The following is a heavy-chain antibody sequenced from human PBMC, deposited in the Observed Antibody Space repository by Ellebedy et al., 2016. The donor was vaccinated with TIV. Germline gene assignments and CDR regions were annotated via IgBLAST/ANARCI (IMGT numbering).Heavy chain of an antibody. J-gene: IGHJ6*03. D-gene: IGHD3-10*01. CDR3: ARKYYYGSGSYWGSYYYYYYMDV. CDR1: GGSFSGSY. Sequence: SETLSLTXAVYGGSFSGSYWSWIRQPPGKGLEWIGEINHSGSNNYNPSLKSRVTISVDTSKNQFSLKLSSVTAADTAVYYCARKYYYGSGSYWGSYYYYYYMDVWGKGTTVTVSS. V-gene: IGHV4-34*01. CDR2: INHSGSN.